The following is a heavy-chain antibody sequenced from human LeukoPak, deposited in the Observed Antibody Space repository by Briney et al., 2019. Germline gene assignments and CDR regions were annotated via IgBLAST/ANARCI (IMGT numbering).Heavy chain of an antibody. J-gene: IGHJ4*02. CDR2: ISAYNGNT. V-gene: IGHV1-18*01. Sequence: ASVKVSCKASGYTFTSYGISWVRQAPGQGLEWMGWISAYNGNTNYAQKLQGRVTMTTDTSTSTAYMELRSLRSDDTAVYYCARDSRQLMKGATNRYFDYWGQGTLVTVPS. D-gene: IGHD1-26*01. CDR1: GYTFTSYG. CDR3: ARDSRQLMKGATNRYFDY.